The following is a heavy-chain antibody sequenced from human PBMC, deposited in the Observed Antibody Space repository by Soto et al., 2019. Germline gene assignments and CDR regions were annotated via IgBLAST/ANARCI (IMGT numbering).Heavy chain of an antibody. CDR1: GGSISSYY. CDR2: IYYSGST. V-gene: IGHV4-59*01. Sequence: QVQLQESGPGLVKPSETLSLTCTVSGGSISSYYWSWIRQPPGKGLEWIGYIYYSGSTNYNPSLKSRVTISVATSKNQFSLKLSSVTAADTAVYYCARLLYYGSGSADWGQGTLVTVSS. CDR3: ARLLYYGSGSAD. D-gene: IGHD3-10*01. J-gene: IGHJ4*02.